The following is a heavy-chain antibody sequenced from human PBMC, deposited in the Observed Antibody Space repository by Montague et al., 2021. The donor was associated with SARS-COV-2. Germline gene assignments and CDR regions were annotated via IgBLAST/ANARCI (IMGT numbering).Heavy chain of an antibody. D-gene: IGHD1-26*01. J-gene: IGHJ4*02. CDR2: IYPGDSDT. CDR3: ARRTQYYPALGSYIPHFEY. Sequence: QSGAEVKKPGESLKISCKGSGYSFATYWIGWVRQMPGKGLEWMGIIYPGDSDTRYSPSFQGQVTISADKAINTAYLQWSSLKASDTAMYYCARRTQYYPALGSYIPHFEYWGQGTLVTVSS. V-gene: IGHV5-51*01. CDR1: GYSFATYW.